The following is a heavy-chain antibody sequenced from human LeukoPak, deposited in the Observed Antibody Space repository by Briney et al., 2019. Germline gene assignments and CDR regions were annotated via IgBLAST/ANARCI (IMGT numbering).Heavy chain of an antibody. Sequence: SETLSLTCTVSGGCISSYYWSWIRQPPGKGLEWIGYIYYSGSTNYNPSLKSRVTISVDTSKNQFSLKLSSVTAADTAVYYCARATVTTQGYNWFDPWGQGTLVTVSS. CDR2: IYYSGST. J-gene: IGHJ5*02. V-gene: IGHV4-59*01. D-gene: IGHD4-17*01. CDR1: GGCISSYY. CDR3: ARATVTTQGYNWFDP.